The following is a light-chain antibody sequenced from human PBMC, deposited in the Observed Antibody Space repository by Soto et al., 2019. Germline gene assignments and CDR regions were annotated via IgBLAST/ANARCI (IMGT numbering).Light chain of an antibody. Sequence: QSSLTQPASVSGSPGQSITIYCTGTSSDVGGYNYVSWYQQHPGKAPKPMIYEVSNRPSGVSNRFSGSKSGNTASLTISGLKAEDEADYYCSSYTSSSTLVVFGGGTKLTVL. J-gene: IGLJ2*01. V-gene: IGLV2-14*01. CDR3: SSYTSSSTLVV. CDR2: EVS. CDR1: SSDVGGYNY.